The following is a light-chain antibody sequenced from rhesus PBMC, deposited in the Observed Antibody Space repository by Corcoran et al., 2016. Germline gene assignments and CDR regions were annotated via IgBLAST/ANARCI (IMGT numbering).Light chain of an antibody. CDR3: QHCFCTPFS. J-gene: IGKJ2*01. Sequence: DIQMSQSPSSLSASVGHRVTLTCQSSQGITTNFDWYQQKPGTVPVLLINKASTLQSGVPSRFSGCGSGTDFTLTINRLRPEVFATYYFQHCFCTPFSFGPGSKVEIK. V-gene: IGKV1-25*01. CDR2: KAS. CDR1: QGITTN.